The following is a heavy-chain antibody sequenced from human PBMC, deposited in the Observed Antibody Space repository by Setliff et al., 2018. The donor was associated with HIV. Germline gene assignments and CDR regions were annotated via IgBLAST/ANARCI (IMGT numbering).Heavy chain of an antibody. CDR2: IYYSGST. J-gene: IGHJ3*02. D-gene: IGHD3-10*01. CDR3: ARGRTDCITPTCSYDALDI. Sequence: PSETLSLTCDVSGGSISSDSYYWAWIRQPPGKGLEWIGTIYYSGSTYYNPSLKSRVSMSVDTSKNQFSLKLSSVTAADTAVYYCARGRTDCITPTCSYDALDIWGQGTMVTVSS. CDR1: GGSISSDSYY. V-gene: IGHV4-39*01.